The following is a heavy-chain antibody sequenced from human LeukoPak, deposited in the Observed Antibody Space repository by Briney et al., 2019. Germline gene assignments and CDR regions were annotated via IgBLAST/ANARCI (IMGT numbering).Heavy chain of an antibody. Sequence: GGSLRLSCAASGFTFSSYAMSWVRQAPGKGLEWVSAISGSGGSTYYADSVKGRFTISRDNSKNTLYLQMNSLRAEDTAVYYCAIGLMIVVVITNTFDYWGQGTLVTVSS. CDR1: GFTFSSYA. J-gene: IGHJ4*02. CDR3: AIGLMIVVVITNTFDY. V-gene: IGHV3-23*01. D-gene: IGHD3-22*01. CDR2: ISGSGGST.